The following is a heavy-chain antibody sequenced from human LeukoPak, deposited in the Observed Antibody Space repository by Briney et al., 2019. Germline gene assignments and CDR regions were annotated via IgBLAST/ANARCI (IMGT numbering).Heavy chain of an antibody. CDR1: GFTFGDYA. CDR2: IRSKAYGGTT. V-gene: IGHV3-49*04. Sequence: GRSLRLSCTASGFTFGDYAMSWVRQAPGKGLEWVGFIRSKAYGGTTEYAASVKGGFTISRDDSKSIAYLQMNSLKTEDTAVYYCTSFYYYGSGSYYNVYGAFDIWGQGTMVTVSS. D-gene: IGHD3-10*01. J-gene: IGHJ3*02. CDR3: TSFYYYGSGSYYNVYGAFDI.